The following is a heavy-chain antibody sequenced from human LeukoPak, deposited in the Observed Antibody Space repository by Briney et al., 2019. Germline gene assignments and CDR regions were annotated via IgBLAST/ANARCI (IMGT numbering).Heavy chain of an antibody. J-gene: IGHJ4*02. CDR3: ARDVVGYYYGSGSYYPDY. D-gene: IGHD3-10*01. CDR1: GFTFSSYA. V-gene: IGHV3-23*01. CDR2: ISGSGGST. Sequence: GGSLRLSCAASGFTFSSYAMSWVRQAPGKGLEWVSAISGSGGSTYYADSVKGRFTISRDNSKNTLYLQMNSLRAEDTAVYYCARDVVGYYYGSGSYYPDYWGQGTLVTVSS.